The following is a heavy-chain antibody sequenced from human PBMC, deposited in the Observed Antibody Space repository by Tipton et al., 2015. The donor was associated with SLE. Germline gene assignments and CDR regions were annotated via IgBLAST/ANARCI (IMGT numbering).Heavy chain of an antibody. CDR3: ARGGSGVVVPTRAFAF. Sequence: SLRLSCAASGFTFSSYSMNWVRQAPGKGLEWVSYISSSSSTIYYADSEKGRFTISRANAKNSLYLQMNTLRAEDTAVYYCARGGSGVVVPTRAFAFWGHGAMFAVSS. D-gene: IGHD2-2*01. V-gene: IGHV3-48*01. CDR2: ISSSSSTI. J-gene: IGHJ3*01. CDR1: GFTFSSYS.